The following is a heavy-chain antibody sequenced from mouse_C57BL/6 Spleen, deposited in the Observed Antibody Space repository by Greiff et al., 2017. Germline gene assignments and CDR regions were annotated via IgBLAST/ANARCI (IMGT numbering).Heavy chain of an antibody. Sequence: QVQLQQSGPELVKPGASVKISCKASGYAFSSSWMNWVKQRPGKGLEWIGRIYPGDGDTNYNGKFKGKATLTADKSSSTAYMQLSSLTSADSAVYFCAPYDYEGMDYWGQGTSVTVSS. J-gene: IGHJ4*01. D-gene: IGHD2-4*01. V-gene: IGHV1-82*01. CDR2: IYPGDGDT. CDR1: GYAFSSSW. CDR3: APYDYEGMDY.